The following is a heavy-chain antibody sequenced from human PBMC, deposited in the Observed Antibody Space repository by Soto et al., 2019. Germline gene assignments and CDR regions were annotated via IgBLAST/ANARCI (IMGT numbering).Heavy chain of an antibody. D-gene: IGHD3-3*01. V-gene: IGHV3-23*01. CDR2: ISGSGGST. CDR3: AKDWYFGSTIFGLMFDY. Sequence: PVGSLRLSCAASGFTFSSYAMSWVLQSPGKWLEWVSAISGSGGSTNYADSVKGLFTISRDNSKNTMYLQMNSLRAEDTAVYYCAKDWYFGSTIFGLMFDYWGQGTLVTVSS. J-gene: IGHJ4*02. CDR1: GFTFSSYA.